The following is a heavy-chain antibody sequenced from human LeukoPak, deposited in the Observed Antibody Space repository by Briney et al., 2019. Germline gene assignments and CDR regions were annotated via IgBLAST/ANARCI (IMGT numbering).Heavy chain of an antibody. CDR2: ISSSGSTI. J-gene: IGHJ6*02. CDR3: ARDMTTVTTPGSDYYYGMDV. D-gene: IGHD4-17*01. CDR1: GFTFSSYE. Sequence: GGSLRLSSAASGFTFSSYEMNWVRQAPGKGLEWVSYISSSGSTIYYADSVKGRFTISRDNAKNSLYLQMNSLRAEDTAVYYCARDMTTVTTPGSDYYYGMDVWGQGTTVTVSS. V-gene: IGHV3-48*03.